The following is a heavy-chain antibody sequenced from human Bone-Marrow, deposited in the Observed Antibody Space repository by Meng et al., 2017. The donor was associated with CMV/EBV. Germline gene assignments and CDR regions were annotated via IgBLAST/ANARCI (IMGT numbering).Heavy chain of an antibody. CDR1: GGSISSYY. J-gene: IGHJ6*02. Sequence: SETLSLTCTVSGGSISSYYWSWIRQPPGKGLEWIGYIYYSGSTNYNPSLKSRVTISVDTSKNQFSLKLSSVTAEDTAVYYCASRCSSTSCYKALGRRYYYGMDVWGQGTTVTVSS. V-gene: IGHV4-59*01. CDR2: IYYSGST. CDR3: ASRCSSTSCYKALGRRYYYGMDV. D-gene: IGHD2-2*02.